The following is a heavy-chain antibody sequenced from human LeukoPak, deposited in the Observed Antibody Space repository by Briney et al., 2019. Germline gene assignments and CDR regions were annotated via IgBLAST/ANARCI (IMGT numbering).Heavy chain of an antibody. D-gene: IGHD3-3*01. CDR1: GYTFTSYA. V-gene: IGHV1-69*05. CDR3: ARGTYYDFWSGYLAFDY. CDR2: IIPIFGTA. J-gene: IGHJ4*02. Sequence: SVKVSCKASGYTFTSYAISWVRQAPGQGLEWMGGIIPIFGTANYAQKFQGRVTITTDESTSTAYMELSSLRSEDTAVYYCARGTYYDFWSGYLAFDYWGQGTLVTVSS.